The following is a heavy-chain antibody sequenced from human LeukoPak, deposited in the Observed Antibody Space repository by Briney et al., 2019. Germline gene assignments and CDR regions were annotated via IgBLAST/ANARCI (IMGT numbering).Heavy chain of an antibody. Sequence: PGGSLRLSCAASGFTFSSYEMNWVRQAPGKGLEWVSYISSSGSTIYYADSVKGRFTISRDNAKNSLYLQMNSLRAEDTAVYYCFLTGPTANPYYFDYWGQGTLVTVSS. CDR2: ISSSGSTI. D-gene: IGHD3-9*01. V-gene: IGHV3-48*03. J-gene: IGHJ4*02. CDR1: GFTFSSYE. CDR3: FLTGPTANPYYFDY.